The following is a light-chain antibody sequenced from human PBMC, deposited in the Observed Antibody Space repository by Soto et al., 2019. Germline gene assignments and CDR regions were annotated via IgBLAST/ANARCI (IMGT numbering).Light chain of an antibody. CDR3: QQSYSSPET. CDR1: QSMDNY. CDR2: AAS. V-gene: IGKV1-39*01. J-gene: IGKJ1*01. Sequence: DIQMTQSPSSLSASVGDRVTITCRASQSMDNYLNWYQQKPGKAPNLLIYAASTLLSGVPSRLSGRGSGTHFTLTISSLQPEDFATYYCQQSYSSPETFGQGTKVEIK.